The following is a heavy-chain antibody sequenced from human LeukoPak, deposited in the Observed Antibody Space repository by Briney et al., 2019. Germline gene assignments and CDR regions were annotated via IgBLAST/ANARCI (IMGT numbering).Heavy chain of an antibody. CDR3: AKSPYYDSSGYRRINWFDP. CDR2: ISGSGGST. Sequence: GGSLGLSCAASGFTFSSYAMSWVRQAPGKGLEWVSAISGSGGSTYYADSVKGRFTISRDNSKNTLYLQMNSLRAGDTAVYYCAKSPYYDSSGYRRINWFDPWGQGTLVTVSS. D-gene: IGHD3-22*01. CDR1: GFTFSSYA. V-gene: IGHV3-23*01. J-gene: IGHJ5*02.